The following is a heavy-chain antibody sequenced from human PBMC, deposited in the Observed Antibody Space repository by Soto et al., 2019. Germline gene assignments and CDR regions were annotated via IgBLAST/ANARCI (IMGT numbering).Heavy chain of an antibody. V-gene: IGHV1-2*04. CDR1: GEGFASYS. Sequence: GASVKVSWEACGEGFASYSRCSARQSPGQRLEWMGWVNPNSGGTNYAQKFQGWVTMTRDTSISTAYMELSRLRSDDTAVYYCARDSRLGTSSSWYATPFDPWGQGTLVTAPQ. D-gene: IGHD6-13*01. CDR3: ARDSRLGTSSSWYATPFDP. CDR2: VNPNSGGT. J-gene: IGHJ5*02.